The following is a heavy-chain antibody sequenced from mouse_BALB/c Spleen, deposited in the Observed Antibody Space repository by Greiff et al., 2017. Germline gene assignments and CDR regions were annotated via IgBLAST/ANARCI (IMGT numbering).Heavy chain of an antibody. V-gene: IGHV1-7*01. CDR2: INPSTGYT. Sequence: VQLQQSGAELAKPGASVKMSCKASGYTFTSYWMHWVKQRPGQGLEWIGYINPSTGYTEYNQKFKDKATLTADKSSSTAYMQLSSLTSEDSAVYYCARDGKMDAMDYWGQGTSVTVSS. D-gene: IGHD2-1*01. CDR3: ARDGKMDAMDY. CDR1: GYTFTSYW. J-gene: IGHJ4*01.